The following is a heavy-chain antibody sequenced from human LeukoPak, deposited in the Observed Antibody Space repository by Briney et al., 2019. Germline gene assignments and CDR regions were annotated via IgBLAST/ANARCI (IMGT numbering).Heavy chain of an antibody. CDR2: IYYSGST. Sequence: SETLSLTCTVSGGSISSSSYYWGWIRQPPGKGLEWIGSIYYSGSTYYNPSFKSRVTISVDTSKNQFSLKLSSVTAADTAVYYCARDRSWFDPWGQGTLVTVSS. V-gene: IGHV4-39*07. CDR1: GGSISSSSYY. J-gene: IGHJ5*02. CDR3: ARDRSWFDP.